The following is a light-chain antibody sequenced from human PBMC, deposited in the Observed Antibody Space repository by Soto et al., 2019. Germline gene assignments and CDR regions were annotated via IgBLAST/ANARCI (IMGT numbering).Light chain of an antibody. V-gene: IGKV2-28*01. CDR3: MQALHRPLP. Sequence: DIVMTQSPLSLPVTPGEPASISCRSSQSLLHSNGYNYLDWYLQKPGQSTQLLIYLASNRPSGVPDRFNGSGSGTDFPLTISRVEAEDVAVYYCMQALHRPLPFGGGTNVEIK. CDR2: LAS. J-gene: IGKJ4*01. CDR1: QSLLHSNGYNY.